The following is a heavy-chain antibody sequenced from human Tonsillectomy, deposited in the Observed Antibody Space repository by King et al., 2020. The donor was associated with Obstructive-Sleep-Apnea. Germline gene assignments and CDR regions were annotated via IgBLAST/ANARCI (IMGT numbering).Heavy chain of an antibody. Sequence: VQLVESGGGLVQPGGSLRLSCAASGFTFSSYSMNWVRQAPGKGLEWVSYISSSSSTIYYADSVKGRFTISRDNAKNSLSLQMNSLRAEDTAVYYCARDMYSSSWPDDYWGQGTLVTVSS. V-gene: IGHV3-48*01. CDR2: ISSSSSTI. J-gene: IGHJ4*02. CDR1: GFTFSSYS. D-gene: IGHD6-13*01. CDR3: ARDMYSSSWPDDY.